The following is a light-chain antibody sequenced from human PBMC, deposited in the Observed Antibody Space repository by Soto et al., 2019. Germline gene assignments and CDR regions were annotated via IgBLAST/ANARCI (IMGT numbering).Light chain of an antibody. J-gene: IGKJ5*01. CDR1: QSISSY. CDR2: AAS. Sequence: DIQMTHSPSSLSASVGYIVTITFRASQSISSYLNWYQQKPGKAPKLLIYAASSLQSGVPSRFSGSGSGTDFTLTISSLQPEDFAIYYCQQPYTTPEITFGQGTRLEIK. CDR3: QQPYTTPEIT. V-gene: IGKV1-39*01.